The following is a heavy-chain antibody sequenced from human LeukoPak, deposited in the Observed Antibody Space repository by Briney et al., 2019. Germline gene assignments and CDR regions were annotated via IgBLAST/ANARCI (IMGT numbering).Heavy chain of an antibody. CDR2: IIPILGIA. Sequence: SVKVSCKASGGTFSSYAISWVRQAPGQGLEWMGRIIPILGIANYAQKFQGRVTITADKSTSTAYMELSSLRSEDTAVYYCARVPSTYYYDSSGLDYWGQGTLVTVSS. CDR1: GGTFSSYA. D-gene: IGHD3-22*01. V-gene: IGHV1-69*04. CDR3: ARVPSTYYYDSSGLDY. J-gene: IGHJ4*02.